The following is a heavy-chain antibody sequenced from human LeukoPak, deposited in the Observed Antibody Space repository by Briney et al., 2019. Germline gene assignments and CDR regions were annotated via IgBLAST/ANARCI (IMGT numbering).Heavy chain of an antibody. V-gene: IGHV4-4*02. CDR3: VRQGTNSGYYLLDY. D-gene: IGHD6-25*01. J-gene: IGHJ4*02. CDR1: GGSISNNNW. CDR2: IYHSGST. Sequence: ASETLSLTCAVSGGSISNNNWWSWVRQPPGKGLEWIGEIYHSGSTNYSPSLKSRDTMSVDPSKNQFSLKLTSVTVADTATYYCVRQGTNSGYYLLDYWGQGHPVIVSS.